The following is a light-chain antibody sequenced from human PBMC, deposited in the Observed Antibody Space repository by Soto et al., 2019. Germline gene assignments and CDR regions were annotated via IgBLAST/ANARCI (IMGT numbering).Light chain of an antibody. V-gene: IGLV2-14*01. CDR1: SSDIGGYRY. CDR3: SSYTLSGTLVL. J-gene: IGLJ2*01. Sequence: QSALTQPASVSGSPGQSITISCTGTSSDIGGYRYVSWYQQHPGKAPKLIIYEVGNRPSVVSNRFSGSQSGNTASLTISGLQDEDEAVYCCSSYTLSGTLVLFGGGTQLTVL. CDR2: EVG.